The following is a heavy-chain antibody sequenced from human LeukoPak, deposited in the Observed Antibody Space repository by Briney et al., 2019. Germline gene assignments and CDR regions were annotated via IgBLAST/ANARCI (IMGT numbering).Heavy chain of an antibody. CDR3: AKGACGSGSPYNAFDY. V-gene: IGHV3-23*01. CDR1: GFTFSSYA. Sequence: GGSLRLSCGASGFTFSSYAMTWVRQAPGKGLEWVSVTSGSGGSTYYADSVKGRFTISRDNSKSTLYLQMNSLRAEDTAVYYCAKGACGSGSPYNAFDYWGQGTLVTVSS. D-gene: IGHD3-10*01. J-gene: IGHJ4*02. CDR2: TSGSGGST.